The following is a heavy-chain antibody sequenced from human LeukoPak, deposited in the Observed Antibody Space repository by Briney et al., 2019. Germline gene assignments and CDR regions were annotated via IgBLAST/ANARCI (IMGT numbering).Heavy chain of an antibody. CDR3: AKTQGYYDA. CDR1: GFTFSNYA. CDR2: IYGSDDKT. Sequence: GGSLRLSCVASGFTFSNYAMSWVRQAPGKGLELVSGIYGSDDKTVYGDAVKGRFTISRDNSKNTLYLQMNSLRADDTAVYFCAKTQGYYDAWGQGALVTVSS. D-gene: IGHD2-15*01. V-gene: IGHV3-23*01. J-gene: IGHJ5*02.